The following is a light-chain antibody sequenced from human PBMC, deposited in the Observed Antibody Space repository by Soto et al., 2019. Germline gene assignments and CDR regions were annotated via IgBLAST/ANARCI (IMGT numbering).Light chain of an antibody. V-gene: IGKV3-15*01. J-gene: IGKJ1*01. CDR2: YAS. CDR1: QSVSSN. Sequence: EIVMTQSPATLTTSPGERATVSCRASQSVSSNLAWYQQKPGQVPRLLIYYASTRATGIPARFSGSGSGTEFTLTISSLESEDFAVYYCQQYNNWPRTFAQGTKV. CDR3: QQYNNWPRT.